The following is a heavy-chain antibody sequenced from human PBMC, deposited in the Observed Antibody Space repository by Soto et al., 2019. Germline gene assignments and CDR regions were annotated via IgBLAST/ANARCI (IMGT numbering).Heavy chain of an antibody. CDR2: ISWVGGDT. CDR1: GFTFDDYA. J-gene: IGHJ4*02. V-gene: IGHV3-9*01. Sequence: EVQLVESGGGLVQPGRSLRLSCAASGFTFDDYAMHWVRQAPGKGLEWVSGISWVGGDTGYADSVKGRFTISRDRAKNSLSLQMNSLRIEDTAVYYCGKDLSPGGLESWGQGTLVTVSS. CDR3: GKDLSPGGLES. D-gene: IGHD3-16*01.